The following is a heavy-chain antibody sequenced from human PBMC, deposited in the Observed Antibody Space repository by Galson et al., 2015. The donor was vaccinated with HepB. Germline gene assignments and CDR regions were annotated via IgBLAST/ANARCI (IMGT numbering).Heavy chain of an antibody. Sequence: SVKVSCKASGGTFSSYTISWVRQAPGQGLEWMGRIIPILGIANYAQKFQGRVTITADKSTSTAYMELSSLRSEDTAVYYCAREGVMYDSSGYYYRHWGQGTLVTVSS. D-gene: IGHD3-22*01. V-gene: IGHV1-69*04. CDR2: IIPILGIA. CDR3: AREGVMYDSSGYYYRH. J-gene: IGHJ1*01. CDR1: GGTFSSYT.